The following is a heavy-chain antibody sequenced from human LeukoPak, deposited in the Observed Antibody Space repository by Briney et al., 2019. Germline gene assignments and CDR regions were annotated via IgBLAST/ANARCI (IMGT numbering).Heavy chain of an antibody. V-gene: IGHV4-39*01. CDR2: IYYNGST. J-gene: IGHJ4*02. Sequence: ASETLSLTCTVSGGSISSSSYYWGWIRQPPGKGLEWIGSIYYNGSTYYNPSLKSRVTISVDTSKNQFSLRLTSVTAADTAVYFCATLVSTRYYFDYWGQGTLVTVSS. CDR3: ATLVSTRYYFDY. CDR1: GGSISSSSYY. D-gene: IGHD5/OR15-5a*01.